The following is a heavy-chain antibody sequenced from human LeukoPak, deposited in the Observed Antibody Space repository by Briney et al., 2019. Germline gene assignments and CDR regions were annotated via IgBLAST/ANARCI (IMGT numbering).Heavy chain of an antibody. Sequence: SETLSLTCTVSGGSISSYYWSWIRQPAGKGLEWIGRIYASGNTDYNPSLKSRVTMSVDTSKNQFSLRLRSVTAADTAVYYCARDRDYFDSSGNFDCWGQGTLVTVSS. D-gene: IGHD3-22*01. V-gene: IGHV4-4*07. CDR1: GGSISSYY. J-gene: IGHJ4*02. CDR3: ARDRDYFDSSGNFDC. CDR2: IYASGNT.